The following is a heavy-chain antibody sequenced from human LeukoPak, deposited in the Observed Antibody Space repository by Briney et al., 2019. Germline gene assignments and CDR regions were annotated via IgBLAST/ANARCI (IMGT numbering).Heavy chain of an antibody. CDR1: GFTFSSYG. D-gene: IGHD2-15*01. CDR3: AKHEYCSGGSCYLDY. J-gene: IGHJ4*02. Sequence: GGSLRLSCVASGFTFSSYGMSWVRQAPGKGLEWVSSISGSGANIYYADSVKGRFTLSRENSKNTLYLQVNSLRLEDTAVYYCAKHEYCSGGSCYLDYWGQGTLVTVSS. V-gene: IGHV3-23*01. CDR2: ISGSGANI.